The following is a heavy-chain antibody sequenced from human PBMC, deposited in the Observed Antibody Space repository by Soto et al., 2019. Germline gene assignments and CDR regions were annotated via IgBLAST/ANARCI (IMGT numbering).Heavy chain of an antibody. Sequence: SETLSLTCSVSGGSISSGYSTWIRQPPGKGLEWIGYIYYGGSINYNPSLKSRVIISVDTAKNQFSLRLSSVSAADTAVYYCTGAYYDVSGYSLDPWGQGTSVTVSS. D-gene: IGHD3-22*01. CDR3: TGAYYDVSGYSLDP. CDR1: GGSISSGY. CDR2: IYYGGSI. V-gene: IGHV4-59*01. J-gene: IGHJ5*02.